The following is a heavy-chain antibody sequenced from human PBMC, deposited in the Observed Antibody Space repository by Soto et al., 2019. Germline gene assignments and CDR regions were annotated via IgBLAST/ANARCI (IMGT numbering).Heavy chain of an antibody. CDR1: GYTFTGYF. CDR3: ARDRMVRGPFEYYFDY. D-gene: IGHD3-10*01. J-gene: IGHJ4*02. Sequence: ASVKVSCKASGYTFTGYFMHWVRQAPGQGLEWMGWINTNSGGTNCAQKFQCRGTVTRDRSISRAYMEVGSLRSEDTAVYYCARDRMVRGPFEYYFDYWGQGTLVTVSS. V-gene: IGHV1-2*02. CDR2: INTNSGGT.